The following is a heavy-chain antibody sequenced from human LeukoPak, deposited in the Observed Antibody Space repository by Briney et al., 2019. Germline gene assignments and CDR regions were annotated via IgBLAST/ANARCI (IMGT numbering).Heavy chain of an antibody. CDR1: GGSFSGYY. CDR2: VNHSGST. CDR3: ARGRIRWPKPLSFDY. J-gene: IGHJ4*02. Sequence: PSETLSLTCAVYGGSFSGYYWSWIRQPPGKGLEWIGEVNHSGSTNYNPSLKSRVTISVDTSKNQFSLKLSSVTAADTAVYYCARGRIRWPKPLSFDYWGQGTLVTVSS. V-gene: IGHV4-34*01. D-gene: IGHD2-15*01.